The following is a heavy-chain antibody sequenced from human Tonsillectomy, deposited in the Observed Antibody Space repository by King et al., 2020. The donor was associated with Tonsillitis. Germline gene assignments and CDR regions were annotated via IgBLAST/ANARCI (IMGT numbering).Heavy chain of an antibody. CDR1: GFTFSSYG. CDR3: ARGGGDYVSWYFDL. J-gene: IGHJ2*01. V-gene: IGHV3-33*08. D-gene: IGHD4-17*01. CDR2: IWYDGSNK. Sequence: VQLVESGGGVVQPGRSLRLSCAASGFTFSSYGMHWVRQAPGKGLEWVAVIWYDGSNKYYADSVKGRCTIYRDNSKNTLYLQMNSLRAEDTAVYYCARGGGDYVSWYFDLWGRGTLVTVSS.